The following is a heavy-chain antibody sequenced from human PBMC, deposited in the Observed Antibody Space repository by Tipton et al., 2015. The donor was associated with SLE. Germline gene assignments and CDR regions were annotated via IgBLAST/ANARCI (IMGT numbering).Heavy chain of an antibody. J-gene: IGHJ4*02. V-gene: IGHV3-21*01. CDR2: VSSNNIAT. CDR3: AREISSGAFDY. CDR1: GFSFNAFD. Sequence: SLRLSCATSGFSFNAFDFHWVRQAPGKGLEWVASVSSNNIATHADSLKGRFTISRDNVKNSLFLQMNNLRGEDTAQYYCAREISSGAFDYWGRGILVTVSS. D-gene: IGHD2-8*02.